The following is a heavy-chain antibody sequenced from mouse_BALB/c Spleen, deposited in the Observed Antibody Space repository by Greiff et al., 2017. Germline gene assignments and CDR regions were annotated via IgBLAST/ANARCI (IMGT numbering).Heavy chain of an antibody. V-gene: IGHV1S22*01. CDR3: TRSYYRYDVAMDY. D-gene: IGHD2-14*01. J-gene: IGHJ4*01. CDR2: IYPGSGST. Sequence: LQQPGSELVRPGASVKLSCKASGYTFTSYWMHWVKQRHGQGLEWIGNIYPGSGSTNYDEKFKSTGTLTVDTSSSTAYMHLSSLTSEDSAVYYCTRSYYRYDVAMDYWGQGTSVTVSS. CDR1: GYTFTSYW.